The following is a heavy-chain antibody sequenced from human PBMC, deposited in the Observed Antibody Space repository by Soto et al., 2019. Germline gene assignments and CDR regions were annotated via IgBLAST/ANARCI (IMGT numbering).Heavy chain of an antibody. CDR1: ADSIGSSNYF. J-gene: IGHJ4*02. Sequence: SETLSLTCAVSADSIGSSNYFWGWTRQSPEKGLEWIASIHYGGTTYYSPSLRSRLTISVDTSTNQFSLKLSSVTAADTAIYYCGRHLGPTGVNEWGKGTLVTVS. CDR2: IHYGGTT. CDR3: GRHLGPTGVNE. V-gene: IGHV4-39*01. D-gene: IGHD3-10*01.